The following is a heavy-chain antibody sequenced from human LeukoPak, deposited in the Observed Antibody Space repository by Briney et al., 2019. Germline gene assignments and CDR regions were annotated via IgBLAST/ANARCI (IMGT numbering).Heavy chain of an antibody. J-gene: IGHJ4*02. Sequence: GGSLRLSCAASGFTFTNYWMTWVRQAPGKGPEWVANIRQDGSETNYVDSVMGRFTTARDNTKNSLYLQMTSLRGEDTAVYYCASRAGKPGNTPWCFDYWGQGALVTVSS. CDR1: GFTFTNYW. V-gene: IGHV3-7*01. CDR2: IRQDGSET. D-gene: IGHD1-7*01. CDR3: ASRAGKPGNTPWCFDY.